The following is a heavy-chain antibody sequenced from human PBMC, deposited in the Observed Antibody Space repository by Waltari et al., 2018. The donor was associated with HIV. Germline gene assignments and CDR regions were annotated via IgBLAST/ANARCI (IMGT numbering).Heavy chain of an antibody. CDR1: GFPFSSYW. J-gene: IGHJ6*03. Sequence: EVQLVESGGGLVQPGGSLRLSCAASGFPFSSYWMHWVRQAPGKGLVWVSRINRDGSTTNYADSVKGRFTISRDNAKNTLYLQMNSLRAEDTAVYYCASGGSYYYYYYMDVWGKGTTVTVSS. CDR2: INRDGSTT. CDR3: ASGGSYYYYYYMDV. V-gene: IGHV3-74*01. D-gene: IGHD1-26*01.